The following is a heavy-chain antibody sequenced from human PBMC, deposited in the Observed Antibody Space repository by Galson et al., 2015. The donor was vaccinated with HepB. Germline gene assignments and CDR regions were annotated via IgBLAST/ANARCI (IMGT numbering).Heavy chain of an antibody. CDR2: ISGSGSNT. CDR3: AKGVVPAAFYYYYMDV. Sequence: SLRLSCAASGFTFSSYAITWVRQASGKGLEWVSGISGSGSNTYYADSVKGRFTVSRDNSKNTLYLQMNSLRAEDTALYYCAKGVVPAAFYYYYMDVWGKGTTVTVSS. CDR1: GFTFSSYA. J-gene: IGHJ6*03. V-gene: IGHV3-23*01. D-gene: IGHD2-2*01.